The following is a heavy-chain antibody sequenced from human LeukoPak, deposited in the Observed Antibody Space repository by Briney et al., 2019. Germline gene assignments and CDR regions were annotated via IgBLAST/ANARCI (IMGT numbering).Heavy chain of an antibody. CDR2: IIPIFGTA. J-gene: IGHJ4*02. V-gene: IGHV1-69*05. CDR3: ARGTYYDSSAYSGVRLFDY. Sequence: SVKVSCKASGGSFSSLAISWVRQAPGQGLEWMGGIIPIFGTANYAQKFQGRVTMTSDTPISTAYMDLSRLRSDDTALYYCARGTYYDSSAYSGVRLFDYWGQGTLVTVSS. D-gene: IGHD3-22*01. CDR1: GGSFSSLA.